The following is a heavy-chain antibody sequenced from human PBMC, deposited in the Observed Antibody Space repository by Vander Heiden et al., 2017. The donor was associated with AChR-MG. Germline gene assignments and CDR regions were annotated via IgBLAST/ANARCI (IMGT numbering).Heavy chain of an antibody. J-gene: IGHJ6*02. V-gene: IGHV3-30*02. CDR3: KAAAGSADYYYYGMDV. CDR2: IRYDGSNK. D-gene: IGHD6-13*01. Sequence: QVQLVESGGGVVQPGGSLRLSCGASGFTFSSYGMHLVRQAPGKGLEWLAFIRYDGSNKYYADSVKGRFTISRDNSKNTLYLQMNSLRAEDTAVYYCKAAAGSADYYYYGMDVWGQGTTVTVSS. CDR1: GFTFSSYG.